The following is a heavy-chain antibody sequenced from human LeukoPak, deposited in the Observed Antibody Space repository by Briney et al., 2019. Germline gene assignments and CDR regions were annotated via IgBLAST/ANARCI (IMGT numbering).Heavy chain of an antibody. CDR3: ARVGGDYDLEDY. Sequence: PGGSLRLSCAASGFTFTSSAMSWVRQAPGKGLEWVSYISSSGSTIYYADSVKGRFTISRDNAKNSLYLQMNSLRAEDTAVYYCARVGGDYDLEDYWGQGTLVTVSS. CDR2: ISSSGSTI. CDR1: GFTFTSSA. V-gene: IGHV3-48*04. D-gene: IGHD4-17*01. J-gene: IGHJ4*02.